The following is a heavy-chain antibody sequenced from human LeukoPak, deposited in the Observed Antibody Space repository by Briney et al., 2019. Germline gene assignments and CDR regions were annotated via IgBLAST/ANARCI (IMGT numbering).Heavy chain of an antibody. J-gene: IGHJ3*02. CDR3: ARRGGYCSGGSCYGSHAFDI. CDR1: GFTFSSYS. V-gene: IGHV3-21*01. Sequence: GGPLRLSCAASGFTFSSYSMNWVRQAPGKGLEWVSSISSSSSYIYYADSVKGRFTISRDNAKNSLYLQMNSLRAEDTAVYYCARRGGYCSGGSCYGSHAFDIWGQGTMVTVSS. D-gene: IGHD2-15*01. CDR2: ISSSSSYI.